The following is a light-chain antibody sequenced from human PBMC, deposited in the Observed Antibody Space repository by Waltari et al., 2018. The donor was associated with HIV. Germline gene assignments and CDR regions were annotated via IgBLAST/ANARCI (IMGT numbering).Light chain of an antibody. V-gene: IGLV3-25*03. Sequence: SRDLTQPPSVSVSPGQTARLTCSGDALPKQYSYWYQQKAGQAPVLVIFKDTERASGIPDRFSASSSVTTVTLTITSVEAEDEAEYFCQSSDTTASHELFGGGTKLTVL. J-gene: IGLJ2*01. CDR1: ALPKQY. CDR2: KDT. CDR3: QSSDTTASHEL.